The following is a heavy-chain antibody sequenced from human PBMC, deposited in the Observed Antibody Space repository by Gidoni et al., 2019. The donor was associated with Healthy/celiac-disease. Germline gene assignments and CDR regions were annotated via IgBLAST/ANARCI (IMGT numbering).Heavy chain of an antibody. D-gene: IGHD1-7*01. Sequence: EVQLVESGGGLVKPGGSLTRPCAASAFPFSSYSMNWVRQAPGKGLEWVSSSSSSSSYIYYADSVKGRFTISRDNAKNSLYLQMNSLRAEDTAVYYCARGMSITGTSPDYWGQGTLVTVSS. J-gene: IGHJ4*02. CDR1: AFPFSSYS. V-gene: IGHV3-21*01. CDR2: SSSSSSYI. CDR3: ARGMSITGTSPDY.